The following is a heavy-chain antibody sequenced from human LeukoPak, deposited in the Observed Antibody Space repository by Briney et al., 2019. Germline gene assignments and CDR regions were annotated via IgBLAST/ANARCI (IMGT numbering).Heavy chain of an antibody. CDR3: ARDLQSSSPPVY. D-gene: IGHD6-6*01. Sequence: GGSLRLSCAASGFTFSSYAMSWVRQAPGKGLEWVSSISSSSSYIYYADSVKGRFTMSRDNAKNSLYLQMNSLRAEDTAVYYCARDLQSSSPPVYWGQGTLVTVSS. CDR1: GFTFSSYA. V-gene: IGHV3-21*01. CDR2: ISSSSSYI. J-gene: IGHJ4*02.